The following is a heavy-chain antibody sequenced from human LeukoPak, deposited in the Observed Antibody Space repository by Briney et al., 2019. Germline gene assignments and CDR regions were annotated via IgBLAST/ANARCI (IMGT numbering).Heavy chain of an antibody. Sequence: PGGSLRLSCAASGFSFSGHAMSWVRQAPGKGLEWVSTISGSGATKYYADSVKGRFIISRDNSKNTLYLQMNSLRAEDTAVYYCAKFHRGYSASRFDCWGQGTLVTVSS. D-gene: IGHD4-11*01. CDR2: ISGSGATK. CDR1: GFSFSGHA. J-gene: IGHJ4*02. CDR3: AKFHRGYSASRFDC. V-gene: IGHV3-23*01.